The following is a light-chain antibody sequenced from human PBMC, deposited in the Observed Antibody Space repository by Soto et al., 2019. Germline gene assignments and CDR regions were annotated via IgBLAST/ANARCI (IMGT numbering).Light chain of an antibody. CDR2: EVS. CDR3: SSYTHSGTFHVV. V-gene: IGLV2-14*01. CDR1: SSDVGAYNF. J-gene: IGLJ2*01. Sequence: QSALTQPASVSGSPGQSITISCTGTSSDVGAYNFVSWHQQHPGKAPKLMIYEVSNRPSGVSNRFSGSKSGNTASLTISGLQAEDEADYYCSSYTHSGTFHVVFGGGTKLTVL.